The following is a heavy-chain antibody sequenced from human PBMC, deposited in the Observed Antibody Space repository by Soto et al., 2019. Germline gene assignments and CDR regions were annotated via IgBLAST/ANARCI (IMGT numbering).Heavy chain of an antibody. V-gene: IGHV4-30-4*01. CDR3: ARAAEWKPTGTTVCFDP. D-gene: IGHD1-7*01. CDR2: IYYSGST. Sequence: PSETLSLTCTVSGGSISSGDYYWSWIRQPPGKGLEWIGYIYYSGSTYYNPSLKSRVTISVDTSKNQFSLKLSSVTAADTAVYYCARAAEWKPTGTTVCFDPWGQGTLVTVSS. J-gene: IGHJ5*02. CDR1: GGSISSGDYY.